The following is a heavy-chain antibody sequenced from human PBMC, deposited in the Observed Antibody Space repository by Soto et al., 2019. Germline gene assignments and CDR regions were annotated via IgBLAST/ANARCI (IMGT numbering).Heavy chain of an antibody. CDR2: ISAYNGNT. CDR3: AREVVRVAGTRWFDP. CDR1: GYTFTSYG. D-gene: IGHD6-19*01. J-gene: IGHJ5*02. Sequence: ATVKVSCKASGYTFTSYGISWVRQAPGQGLEWLGWISAYNGNTNYAQKLQGRVTMTTDTSTSTAYTELRSLSSDDTAVYYCAREVVRVAGTRWFDPWGQGTLVTVSS. V-gene: IGHV1-18*01.